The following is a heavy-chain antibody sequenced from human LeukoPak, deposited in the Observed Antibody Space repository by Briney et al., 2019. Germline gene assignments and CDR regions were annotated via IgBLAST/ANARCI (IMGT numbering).Heavy chain of an antibody. Sequence: SETLSLTCAVYGGSFSGYYWSWIRQPPGKGLEWIGEINHSGSTNYNPSLKSRVTISVDTSKNQFSLKLSSVTAADTAVYYCARVVYSGSWGYFDYWGQGALVTVSS. V-gene: IGHV4-34*01. D-gene: IGHD3-10*01. J-gene: IGHJ4*02. CDR1: GGSFSGYY. CDR2: INHSGST. CDR3: ARVVYSGSWGYFDY.